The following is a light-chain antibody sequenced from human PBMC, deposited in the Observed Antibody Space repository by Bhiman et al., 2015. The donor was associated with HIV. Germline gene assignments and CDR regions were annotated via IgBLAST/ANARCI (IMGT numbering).Light chain of an antibody. CDR3: GTWDSSLSAGGV. Sequence: QSVLTQPPSVSAAPGQKVTISCSGSSPNIGNNFLSWYQQLPGTAPKLLIYDNNKRPSGIPDRFSGSKSGTSATLGITGLQTGDEADYYCGTWDSSLSAGGVFGTGTKATVL. CDR2: DNN. V-gene: IGLV1-51*01. CDR1: SPNIGNNF. J-gene: IGLJ1*01.